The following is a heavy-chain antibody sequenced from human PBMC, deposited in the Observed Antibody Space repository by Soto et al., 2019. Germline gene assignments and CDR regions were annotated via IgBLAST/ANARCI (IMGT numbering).Heavy chain of an antibody. D-gene: IGHD6-25*01. V-gene: IGHV3-30-3*01. Sequence: GPMSLPCPASGGTCIGYAGHWVRHAPGKGLEWVEVISYDGSNKYYADSVKGRFTISRDNSKNTLYLQMNSLRAEDRGVYYCARDHGSEWAQGTLLTVSS. J-gene: IGHJ4*02. CDR3: ARDHGSE. CDR1: GGTCIGYA. CDR2: ISYDGSNK.